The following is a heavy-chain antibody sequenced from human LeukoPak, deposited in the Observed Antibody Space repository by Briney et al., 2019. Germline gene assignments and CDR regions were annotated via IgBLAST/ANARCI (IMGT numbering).Heavy chain of an antibody. CDR2: IYYSGST. CDR3: ARGGVGDNPLFDY. V-gene: IGHV4-39*07. J-gene: IGHJ4*02. D-gene: IGHD3-16*01. Sequence: SETLSLTCTVSGGSISSSSYYWGWIRQPPGKGLEWIGSIYYSGSTNYNPSLKSRVTISVDTSKNQFSLKLSSVTAADTAVYYCARGGVGDNPLFDYWGQGTLVTVSS. CDR1: GGSISSSSYY.